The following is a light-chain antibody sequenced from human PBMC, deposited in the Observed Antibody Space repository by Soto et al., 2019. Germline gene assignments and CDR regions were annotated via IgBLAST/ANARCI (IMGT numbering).Light chain of an antibody. CDR2: DVS. CDR3: QQRSDWPLT. V-gene: IGKV3-11*01. Sequence: DIVMTQSPDSLAVSPGERATLSCRASQSVSSSLAWYQQKPGQAPRLLIYDVSNRASGIPARFSGSGSETDFTLTISSLEPEDFAVYYCQQRSDWPLTFGQGTRLEIK. J-gene: IGKJ5*01. CDR1: QSVSSS.